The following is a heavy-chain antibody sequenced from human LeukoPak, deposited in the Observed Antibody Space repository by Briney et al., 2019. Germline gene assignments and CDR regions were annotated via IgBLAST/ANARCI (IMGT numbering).Heavy chain of an antibody. D-gene: IGHD6-6*01. Sequence: GGSLRLSCAASGFTFDDYAMHWVRQVPGKGLEWVSGISWNSGNIEYADSVKGRFTISRDNAKKSLFLQINSLRAEDTALYYCARDPYYSSSSPYCDYWGQGVLVTVSS. CDR1: GFTFDDYA. CDR2: ISWNSGNI. CDR3: ARDPYYSSSSPYCDY. J-gene: IGHJ4*02. V-gene: IGHV3-9*01.